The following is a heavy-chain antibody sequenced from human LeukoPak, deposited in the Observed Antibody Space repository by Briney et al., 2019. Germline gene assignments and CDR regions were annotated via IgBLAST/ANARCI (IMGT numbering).Heavy chain of an antibody. D-gene: IGHD3-10*01. CDR1: GGSFSGYY. V-gene: IGHV4-34*01. J-gene: IGHJ4*02. CDR2: INHRGST. CDR3: ARHPPKSTYYYGSGSSGGIDY. Sequence: SETLSLTCAVYGGSFSGYYWSWIRRPPGKGLEGIGEINHRGSTNYNPCLKSRVTISVDTSKNQFSLKLSSVPAADTAVYYCARHPPKSTYYYGSGSSGGIDYWGQGTLVTVSS.